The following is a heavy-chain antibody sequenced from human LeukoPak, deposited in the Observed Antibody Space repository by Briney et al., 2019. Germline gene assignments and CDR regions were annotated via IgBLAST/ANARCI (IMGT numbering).Heavy chain of an antibody. CDR2: IYYSGST. CDR3: ARDLLGFGEKGVANWFDP. D-gene: IGHD3-10*01. V-gene: IGHV4-39*07. CDR1: GGSISSSSYY. J-gene: IGHJ5*02. Sequence: SETLSLTCTVSGGSISSSSYYWGWIRQPPGKGLEWIGSIYYSGSTYYNPSLKSRVTISVDTSKNQFSLKLSSVTAADTAMYYCARDLLGFGEKGVANWFDPWGQGTLVTVSS.